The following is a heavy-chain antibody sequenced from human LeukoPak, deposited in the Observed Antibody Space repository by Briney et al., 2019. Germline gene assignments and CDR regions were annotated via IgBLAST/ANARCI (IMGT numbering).Heavy chain of an antibody. CDR3: TNSIAVAGNAADY. CDR1: GFTFSNAW. Sequence: GGSLRLSCAASGFTFSNAWMSWVRQAPGKGLEWVGRIKSKTDGGTTDYAAPVKGRFTISRDDSKNTLYLQMNSLKTEDTAVYYCTNSIAVAGNAADYWGQGTLVTVSS. D-gene: IGHD6-19*01. J-gene: IGHJ4*02. CDR2: IKSKTDGGTT. V-gene: IGHV3-15*01.